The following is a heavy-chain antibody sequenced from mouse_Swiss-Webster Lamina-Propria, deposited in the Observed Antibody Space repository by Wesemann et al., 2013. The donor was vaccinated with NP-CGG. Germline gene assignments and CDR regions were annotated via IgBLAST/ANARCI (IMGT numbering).Heavy chain of an antibody. CDR3: ARDYGSPFFDY. CDR2: ISSGGSYT. V-gene: IGHV5-6*01. Sequence: GDLVKPGGSLKLSCAASGFTFSSYGMSWVRQTPDKRLEWVATISSGGSYTYYPDSVKGRFTISRDNAKNTLYLQMSSLKSEDTAMYYCARDYGSPFFDYWGQGTTLTVSS. CDR1: GFTFSSYG. D-gene: IGHD1-1*01. J-gene: IGHJ2*01.